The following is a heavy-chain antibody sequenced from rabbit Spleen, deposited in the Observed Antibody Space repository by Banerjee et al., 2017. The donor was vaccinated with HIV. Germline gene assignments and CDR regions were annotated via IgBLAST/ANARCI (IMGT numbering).Heavy chain of an antibody. CDR1: GFTLSSYYM. D-gene: IGHD7-1*01. Sequence: QEQLKESGGGLVQPGGSLKLSCKASGFTLSSYYMNWVRQAPGKGLEWISCIAGSSSGFTYSATWTKDRFIISKTSSTTVTLQMTSLTAADTATYFCARDTGTSFSTYGMDLWGQGTLVTVS. J-gene: IGHJ6*01. CDR2: IAGSSSGFT. CDR3: ARDTGTSFSTYGMDL. V-gene: IGHV1S45*01.